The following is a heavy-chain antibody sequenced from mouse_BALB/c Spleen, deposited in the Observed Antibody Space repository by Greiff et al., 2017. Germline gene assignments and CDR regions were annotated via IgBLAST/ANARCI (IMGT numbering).Heavy chain of an antibody. V-gene: IGHV2-9*02. CDR2: IWAGGST. Sequence: VMLVESGPGLVAPSQSLSITCTVSGFSLSRYSVHWVRQPPGKGLEWLGVIWAGGSTNYNSALMSRLSISKDNSKSQVFLKMNSLQTDDTAMYYCARDNYGHGGYWGQGTTLTVSS. D-gene: IGHD1-2*01. CDR3: ARDNYGHGGY. J-gene: IGHJ2*01. CDR1: GFSLSRYS.